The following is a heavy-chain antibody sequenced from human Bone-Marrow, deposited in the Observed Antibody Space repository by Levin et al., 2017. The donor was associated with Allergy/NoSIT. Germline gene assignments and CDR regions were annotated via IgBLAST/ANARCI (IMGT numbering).Heavy chain of an antibody. J-gene: IGHJ5*02. V-gene: IGHV4-61*01. CDR1: DSSVSSGTYY. D-gene: IGHD2-15*01. CDR3: ARDSCTGGTCYSFSS. Sequence: SETLSLTCTVSDSSVSSGTYYWNWIRQVPGRGLEWFGYIYYIGTTNYNPSLESRVTISLDTSKNQFPLKPTSVTAADTAVYYCARDSCTGGTCYSFSSWGQGTLVTVSS. CDR2: IYYIGTT.